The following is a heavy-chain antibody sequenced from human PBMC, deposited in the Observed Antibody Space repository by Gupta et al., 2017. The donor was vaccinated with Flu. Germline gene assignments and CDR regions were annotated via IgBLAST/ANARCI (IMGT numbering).Heavy chain of an antibody. V-gene: IGHV4-4*07. CDR2: IYSSGST. Sequence: QVQLQESGPGLVKPSGTLSLTCSVPGGSISNYYWCWIRQPAGEGLEWIGRIYSSGSTNYNPSLNGRVTMSVDTSKNQFSLNLDSVTAADTAVYYCARGGTGDGMDVWGQGITVTVSS. CDR1: GGSISNYY. D-gene: IGHD3/OR15-3a*01. J-gene: IGHJ6*02. CDR3: ARGGTGDGMDV.